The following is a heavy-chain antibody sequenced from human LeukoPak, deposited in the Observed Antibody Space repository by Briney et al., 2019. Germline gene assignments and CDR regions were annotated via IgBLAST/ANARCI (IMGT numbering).Heavy chain of an antibody. D-gene: IGHD3-22*01. CDR3: ARVGHDSSAAGAFDI. V-gene: IGHV4-39*07. J-gene: IGHJ3*02. CDR1: GGSLSSSDYH. CDR2: IYTSGST. Sequence: PSETLSLTRTVSGGSLSSSDYHWGWIRQPPGKGLEWIGRIYTSGSTNYNPSLKSRVTMSVDTSKNQFSLKLSSVTAADTAVYYCARVGHDSSAAGAFDIWGQGTMVTVSS.